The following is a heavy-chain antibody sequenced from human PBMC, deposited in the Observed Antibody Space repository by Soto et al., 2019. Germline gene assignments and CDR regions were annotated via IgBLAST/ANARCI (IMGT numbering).Heavy chain of an antibody. Sequence: PSETLSLTCAVYGGSFSGYYWSWIRQPPGKGLEWIGEINHSGGTNYNPSLQSRLTISVDTSNNQFSLTLSSVTAADTAVYYCAKLAGYCSGTSCYGHYAMDVWGQGTTVT. CDR3: AKLAGYCSGTSCYGHYAMDV. V-gene: IGHV4-34*01. CDR1: GGSFSGYY. CDR2: INHSGGT. J-gene: IGHJ6*02. D-gene: IGHD2-2*01.